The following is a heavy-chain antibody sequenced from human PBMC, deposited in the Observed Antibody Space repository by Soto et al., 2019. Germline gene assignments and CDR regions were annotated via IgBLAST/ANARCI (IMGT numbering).Heavy chain of an antibody. Sequence: QVQLQESGPGLVKPSQTLSLTCTVSGGSISSGDYYWSWIRQPPGKGLEWIGYIYYSGSTYYNPSLKSRVTISVDTSKNQFSLKLSSVTAADTAVYYCARFAVNAYYYYGMDVWGQGTTVTVSS. CDR2: IYYSGST. D-gene: IGHD4-17*01. J-gene: IGHJ6*02. V-gene: IGHV4-30-4*01. CDR3: ARFAVNAYYYYGMDV. CDR1: GGSISSGDYY.